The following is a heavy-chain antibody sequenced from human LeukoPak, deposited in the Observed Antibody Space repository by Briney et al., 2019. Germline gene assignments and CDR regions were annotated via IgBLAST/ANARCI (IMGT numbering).Heavy chain of an antibody. CDR2: VHYTGST. CDR3: ARDPGYSYGYYFDS. D-gene: IGHD5-18*01. V-gene: IGHV4-61*01. CDR1: GGSVSSRTYY. J-gene: IGHJ4*02. Sequence: SETLSLTCTVSGGSVSSRTYYWSWIRQPPGKGLEWIGFVHYTGSTNYNPSLKSRVTISVDTSKNQFSLKLSSVTAADTAVYYCARDPGYSYGYYFDSWGQGTLVTVSS.